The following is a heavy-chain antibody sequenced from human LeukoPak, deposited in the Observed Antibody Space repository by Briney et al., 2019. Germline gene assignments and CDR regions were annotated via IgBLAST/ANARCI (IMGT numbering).Heavy chain of an antibody. V-gene: IGHV3-9*03. CDR2: ISWNSGSI. Sequence: GRSLRLSCAASGFTFDDYAMHWVRQAPGKGLEWVSGISWNSGSIGYADSVKGRFTISRDSAKNSLYLQMNSLRAEDMALYYCAKDGTRYDSSGYYSHLDYWGQGRLVTVSS. J-gene: IGHJ4*02. CDR1: GFTFDDYA. D-gene: IGHD3-22*01. CDR3: AKDGTRYDSSGYYSHLDY.